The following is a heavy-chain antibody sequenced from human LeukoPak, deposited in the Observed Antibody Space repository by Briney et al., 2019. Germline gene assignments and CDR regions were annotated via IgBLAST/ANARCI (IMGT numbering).Heavy chain of an antibody. J-gene: IGHJ6*02. V-gene: IGHV1-2*02. CDR3: ARSRYYYYYYAMDV. CDR1: GYTFTGYY. CDR2: INPNSGGT. Sequence: GASVKVSCKASGYTFTGYYMHWVRQAPGQGLEWMGWINPNSGGTNYAQKFQGRVTMTRDTSISTAYMELSRLRSDDTAVYYCARSRYYYYYYAMDVWGQGTTVTVSS.